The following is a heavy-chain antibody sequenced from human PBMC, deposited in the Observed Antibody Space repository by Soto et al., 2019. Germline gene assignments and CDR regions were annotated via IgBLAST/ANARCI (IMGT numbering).Heavy chain of an antibody. V-gene: IGHV4-4*07. D-gene: IGHD2-15*01. Sequence: LSLTCTVSPGSMNAHFWSWIRQSAGKRLEWIGHIYKSGTTTYNPSLKSRVTMSVDPPKNQLSLKLTSVTAADTAVYYCARINGGSPDYWGQGTLVTVSS. CDR3: ARINGGSPDY. CDR1: PGSMNAHF. CDR2: IYKSGTT. J-gene: IGHJ4*02.